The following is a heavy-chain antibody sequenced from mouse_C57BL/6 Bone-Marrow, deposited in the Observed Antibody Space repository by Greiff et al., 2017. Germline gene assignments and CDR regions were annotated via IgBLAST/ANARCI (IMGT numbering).Heavy chain of an antibody. V-gene: IGHV1-84*01. J-gene: IGHJ3*01. CDR1: GYTFTDYY. CDR3: ARSDYDWFAY. CDR2: IYPGSGNT. D-gene: IGHD2-4*01. Sequence: QVHVKQSGPELVKPGASVKISCKASGYTFTDYYIHWVKQRPGQGLEWIGWIYPGSGNTKYNEKFKGKATLTLDTSSSTAYMQRSSLTSVDSAVYCCARSDYDWFAYRGQGTLVTVSA.